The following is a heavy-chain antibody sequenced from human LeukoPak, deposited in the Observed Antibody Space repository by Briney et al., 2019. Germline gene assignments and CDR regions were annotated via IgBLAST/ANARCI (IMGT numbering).Heavy chain of an antibody. V-gene: IGHV3-30*18. J-gene: IGHJ4*02. CDR3: AKAPTAMVIYFDY. Sequence: GGSLRLSCAASGFTFSSYGMHWVRQAPGEGLEWVAVISYDGSNKYYADSVKGRFTISRDNSKNTLYLQVNSLRAEDTAVYYCAKAPTAMVIYFDYWGQGTLVTVSS. CDR2: ISYDGSNK. D-gene: IGHD5-18*01. CDR1: GFTFSSYG.